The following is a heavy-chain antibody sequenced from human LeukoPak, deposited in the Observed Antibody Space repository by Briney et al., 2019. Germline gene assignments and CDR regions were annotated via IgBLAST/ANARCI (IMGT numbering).Heavy chain of an antibody. Sequence: GGSLRLSCAASGFLFANHWMSWVRQAPGKGLEWVADIKQGGSEKLYVDSVKGRFTISRDNSKNTLYLQMNSLRAEDTAVYYCARARRPYYYYGMDVWGQGTTVTVSS. CDR2: IKQGGSEK. J-gene: IGHJ6*02. CDR3: ARARRPYYYYGMDV. V-gene: IGHV3-7*03. CDR1: GFLFANHW.